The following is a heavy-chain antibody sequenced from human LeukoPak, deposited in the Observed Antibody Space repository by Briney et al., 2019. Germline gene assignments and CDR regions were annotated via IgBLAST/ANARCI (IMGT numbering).Heavy chain of an antibody. CDR2: IYPKSGGT. J-gene: IGHJ3*02. CDR1: GYTFTGHY. V-gene: IGHV1-2*02. CDR3: VRDGYSGGAFDI. Sequence: VKVSCKASGYTFTGHYMHWVRQAPGQGLEWMGWIYPKSGGTNYAQKFQTRVTMTRDTSITTAFMELSILKSDDTAVYYCVRDGYSGGAFDIWGQGTMVTVSS. D-gene: IGHD5-12*01.